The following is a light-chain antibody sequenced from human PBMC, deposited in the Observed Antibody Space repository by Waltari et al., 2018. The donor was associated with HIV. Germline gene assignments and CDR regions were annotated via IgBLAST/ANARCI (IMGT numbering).Light chain of an antibody. CDR2: SNN. J-gene: IGLJ3*02. CDR1: SSNIGSNT. CDR3: AAWDDSLNGWV. Sequence: QSVLTQPPSASGTPGQRVTISCSGSSSNIGSNTVNWYQQLPGTAPKLLIYSNNQRPSGVPARFSGSKSGTSTSRAISWLQSEDEADYYCAAWDDSLNGWVFGGGTKLTVL. V-gene: IGLV1-44*01.